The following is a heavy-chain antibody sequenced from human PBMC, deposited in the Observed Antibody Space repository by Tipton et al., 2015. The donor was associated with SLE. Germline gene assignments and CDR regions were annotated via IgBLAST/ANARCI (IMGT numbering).Heavy chain of an antibody. CDR2: IYTSAST. V-gene: IGHV4-61*02. J-gene: IGHJ6*03. CDR3: ASCVNYYYYYMDV. CDR1: GGSISSGSYY. Sequence: TLSLTCTVSGGSISSGSYYWSWIRQPAGKGLEWIGRIYTSASTNYNPSLKSRVTISVDTSKNQFSLKLSSVTAADTAVYYCASCVNYYYYYMDVWGKGTTVTVSS.